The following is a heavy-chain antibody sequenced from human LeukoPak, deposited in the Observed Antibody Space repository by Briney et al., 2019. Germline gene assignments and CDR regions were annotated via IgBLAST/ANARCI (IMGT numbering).Heavy chain of an antibody. CDR1: GFTFSDYY. J-gene: IGHJ5*02. Sequence: GGSLRLSCAASGFTFSDYYMSWIRQAPGKGLEWVSYISSSGSTIYYADSVKGRFNISRDNAKNSLYLQMNSLRAEDTAVYYCARGITMVRGAMADGDPWGQGTLVTVSS. CDR3: ARGITMVRGAMADGDP. D-gene: IGHD3-10*01. CDR2: ISSSGSTI. V-gene: IGHV3-11*01.